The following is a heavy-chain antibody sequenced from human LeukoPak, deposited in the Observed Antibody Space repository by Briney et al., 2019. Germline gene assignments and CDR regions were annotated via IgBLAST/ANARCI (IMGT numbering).Heavy chain of an antibody. D-gene: IGHD3-10*01. V-gene: IGHV4-34*09. CDR2: IYYSGST. Sequence: SETLSLTCAVYGGSFSGYYWSWIRQPPGKGLEWIGYIYYSGSTYYNPSLKSRVTISVDTSKNQFSLKLSSVTAADTAVYYCARRRVVGAFDIGGQGTMVTVSS. CDR3: ARRRVVGAFDI. J-gene: IGHJ3*02. CDR1: GGSFSGYY.